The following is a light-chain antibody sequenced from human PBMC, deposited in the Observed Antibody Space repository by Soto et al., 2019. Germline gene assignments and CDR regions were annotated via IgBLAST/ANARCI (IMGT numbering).Light chain of an antibody. CDR3: CSYALSSRPTVV. J-gene: IGLJ2*01. CDR1: SSDVGSYDL. V-gene: IGLV2-23*01. CDR2: EGS. Sequence: QSVLTQPASVSGSPGQSITISCTGTSSDVGSYDLVSWYQQHPGKAPKLMIYEGSKRPSGVSNRFSGSKSGNTDSMTISGLQPEDEADYYCCSYALSSRPTVVFGGGTKLNVL.